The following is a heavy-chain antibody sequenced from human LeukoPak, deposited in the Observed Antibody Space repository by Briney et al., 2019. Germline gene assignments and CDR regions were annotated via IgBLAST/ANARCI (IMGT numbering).Heavy chain of an antibody. J-gene: IGHJ6*02. V-gene: IGHV3-21*01. CDR3: AREPPNHGMDV. CDR1: GFTLSNYN. CDR2: ISGSTSSL. Sequence: PGGSLRLSCAASGFTLSNYNMNWVRQAPGKGLEWVSSISGSTSSLYYADSLKGRFTISRDNAKNSLYLQMNSLRAEDTAVYYCAREPPNHGMDVWGQGTTVTVSS.